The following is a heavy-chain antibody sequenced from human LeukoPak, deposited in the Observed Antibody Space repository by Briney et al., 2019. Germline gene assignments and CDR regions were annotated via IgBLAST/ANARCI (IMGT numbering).Heavy chain of an antibody. CDR3: ARDNIMSYYDTLTGYSHAAFDI. Sequence: SQTLSLTCTVSGGSISSGGYYWSWIRQHPGKGLEWIGYIYYSGSTYYNPSLKSRVTISVDTSKNQFSLKLSSVTAADTAVYYCARDNIMSYYDTLTGYSHAAFDIWGQGTMVTVSS. CDR2: IYYSGST. V-gene: IGHV4-31*03. CDR1: GGSISSGGYY. D-gene: IGHD3-9*01. J-gene: IGHJ3*02.